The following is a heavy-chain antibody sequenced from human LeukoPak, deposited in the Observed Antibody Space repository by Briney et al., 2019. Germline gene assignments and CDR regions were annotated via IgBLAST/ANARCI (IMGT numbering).Heavy chain of an antibody. CDR3: AREIFWSGYYSNLHFDY. CDR1: EFTFSSYN. J-gene: IGHJ4*02. Sequence: GGSLRLSCVASEFTFSSYNMNWVRQAPGKGLEWVSSISSSGSYIYYADAVKGRFTISRDNAKNSLYLQMNSLRAEDTAVYYCAREIFWSGYYSNLHFDYWGRGTQVTVSS. CDR2: ISSSGSYI. V-gene: IGHV3-21*01. D-gene: IGHD3-3*01.